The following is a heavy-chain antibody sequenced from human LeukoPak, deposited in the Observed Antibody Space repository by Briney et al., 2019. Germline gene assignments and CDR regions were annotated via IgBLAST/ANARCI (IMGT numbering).Heavy chain of an antibody. Sequence: PGGSLRLSCAASGFTFSSYEMNWVRQAPGKGPEWVSYISRTGSTIYYADSVKGRFTISRDNAKNSLYLQMNSLRTEDTAVYYCARTAYSGYDFDYWGQGTLVTVSS. D-gene: IGHD5-12*01. V-gene: IGHV3-48*03. CDR2: ISRTGSTI. CDR1: GFTFSSYE. CDR3: ARTAYSGYDFDY. J-gene: IGHJ4*02.